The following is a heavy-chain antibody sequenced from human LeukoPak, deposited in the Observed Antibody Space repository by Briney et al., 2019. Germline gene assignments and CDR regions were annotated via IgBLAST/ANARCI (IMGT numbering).Heavy chain of an antibody. Sequence: PGGSLRLSCAAAGFIFISNYMSWVRQAPGKGLEWVSVIYGDGSTYYADSVKGRFTISRDNSKNTLYLQMNSLRPEDTAAYYCARRFISGWHLDYWGQGTLVTVSS. CDR2: IYGDGST. V-gene: IGHV3-53*01. J-gene: IGHJ4*02. CDR1: GFIFISNY. D-gene: IGHD6-19*01. CDR3: ARRFISGWHLDY.